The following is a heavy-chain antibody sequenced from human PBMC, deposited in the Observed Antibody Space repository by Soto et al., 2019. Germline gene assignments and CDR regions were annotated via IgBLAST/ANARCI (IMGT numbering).Heavy chain of an antibody. CDR3: ASRYCSSTSCYSFDY. CDR2: ISSSGSTI. D-gene: IGHD2-2*02. V-gene: IGHV3-11*01. Sequence: VQLVESGGGLVQPGGSLRLSCAASGFTFSDYYMSWIRQAPGKGLEWVSYISSSGSTIYYADSVKGRFTISRDNAKNSLYLQMNSLRAEDTAVYYCASRYCSSTSCYSFDYWGQGTLVTVSS. J-gene: IGHJ4*02. CDR1: GFTFSDYY.